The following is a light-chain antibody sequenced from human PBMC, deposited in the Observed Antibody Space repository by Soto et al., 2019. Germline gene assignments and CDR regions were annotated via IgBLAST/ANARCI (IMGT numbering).Light chain of an antibody. V-gene: IGKV3-20*01. CDR3: QQFSSYPLT. CDR1: QSVSSN. CDR2: AAS. J-gene: IGKJ4*01. Sequence: EILMTQSPATLSVSPGERATLSCRASQSVSSNVAWYQQKPGQAPRLLIYAASSRATGIPDRFSGSGSGTDFTLTISRLEPEDFAVYYCQQFSSYPLTFGGGTKVDIK.